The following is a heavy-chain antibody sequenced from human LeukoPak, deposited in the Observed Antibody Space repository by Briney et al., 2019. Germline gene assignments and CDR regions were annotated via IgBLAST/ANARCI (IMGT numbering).Heavy chain of an antibody. V-gene: IGHV3-30*02. Sequence: TGGSLRLSCAASGFTFSSHGMHWVRQAPGKGLEWVAFIRYDGSNKYYADSVKGRFTISRDNSKNTLYLQMNSLRAEDTAVYYCAKLARAAADPPFDYWGQGTLVTVSS. CDR3: AKLARAAADPPFDY. D-gene: IGHD6-13*01. J-gene: IGHJ4*02. CDR2: IRYDGSNK. CDR1: GFTFSSHG.